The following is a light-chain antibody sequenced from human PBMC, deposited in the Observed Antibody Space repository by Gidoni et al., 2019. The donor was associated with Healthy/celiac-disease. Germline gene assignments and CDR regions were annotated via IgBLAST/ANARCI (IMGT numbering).Light chain of an antibody. CDR3: QQSYSTPPT. J-gene: IGKJ4*01. CDR1: QSISSY. V-gene: IGKV1-39*01. Sequence: DIQMTQSPSSLSASVGDRVTITCRASQSISSYLNWYQQKPGKAPKLLIYAASSLQSGVPSRFSGSGSGTYFTLTISSLQPEDFATYYCQQSYSTPPTFGGGSNVEIK. CDR2: AAS.